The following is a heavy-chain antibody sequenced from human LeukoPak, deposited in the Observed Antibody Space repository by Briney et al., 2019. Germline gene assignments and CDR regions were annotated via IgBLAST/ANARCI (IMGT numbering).Heavy chain of an antibody. V-gene: IGHV4-59*02. CDR1: GFTVSSSF. Sequence: PGGSLRLSCVGSGFTVSSSFMSWIRQPPGKGLEWIGYIYYSGSTNYNPSLKSRVTISVDTSKNQFSLKLSSVTAADTAVYYCASTEGQYSSSWPPPDYWGQGTLVTVSS. CDR2: IYYSGST. J-gene: IGHJ4*02. CDR3: ASTEGQYSSSWPPPDY. D-gene: IGHD6-13*01.